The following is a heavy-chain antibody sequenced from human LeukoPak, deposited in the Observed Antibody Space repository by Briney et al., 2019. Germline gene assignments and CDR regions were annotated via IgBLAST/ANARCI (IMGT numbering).Heavy chain of an antibody. CDR2: ISITSTTI. J-gene: IGHJ4*02. CDR3: ARGGDNWNDVYYFDY. Sequence: PGGSLRLSCAASGFTFSSYGMNWVRQAPGKGLEWVSYISITSTTIHYADSVKGRFTISRDNAKNSLYLQMNSLRAEDTAVYYCARGGDNWNDVYYFDYWGQGTLVTVSS. V-gene: IGHV3-48*04. CDR1: GFTFSSYG. D-gene: IGHD1-20*01.